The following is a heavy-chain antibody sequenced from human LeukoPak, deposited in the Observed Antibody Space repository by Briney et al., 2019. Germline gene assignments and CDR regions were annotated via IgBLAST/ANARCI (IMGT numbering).Heavy chain of an antibody. D-gene: IGHD3-3*01. CDR1: GFTFSSYG. CDR3: AKGLRFLEWLSNDAFDI. Sequence: GGSLRLSCAASGFTFSSYGMHWARQAPGKGLDWVAVISNDGSKKYYADSVKGRFTISRDNSKNTLYLQMNSLRAEDTAVYYCAKGLRFLEWLSNDAFDIWGQGTMVTVSS. V-gene: IGHV3-30*18. CDR2: ISNDGSKK. J-gene: IGHJ3*02.